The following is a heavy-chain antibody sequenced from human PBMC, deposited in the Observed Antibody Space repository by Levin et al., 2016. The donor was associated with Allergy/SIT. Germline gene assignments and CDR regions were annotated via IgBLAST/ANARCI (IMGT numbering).Heavy chain of an antibody. CDR3: AKEKGGYSSSWYLFEFDY. V-gene: IGHV3-23*01. CDR1: GFNFKNYE. CDR2: ISTPGGP. J-gene: IGHJ4*02. D-gene: IGHD6-13*01. Sequence: GESLKISCAASGFNFKNYEMNWVRQAPGKGLEWVASISTPGGPDYLGSVKGRFTISRDNARNTLFLQMNSLRAEDTATYYCAKEKGGYSSSWYLFEFDYWGQGALVTVSS.